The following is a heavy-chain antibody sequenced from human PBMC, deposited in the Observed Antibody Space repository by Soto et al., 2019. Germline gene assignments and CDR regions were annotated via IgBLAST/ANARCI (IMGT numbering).Heavy chain of an antibody. Sequence: SETLSLTCAVSGGSIDNSHSFWGWVRQPPGRGLEFLGSVYYSGGTYYNPSLKSRVTVSVDTSNKQFSLSLRLATAEDTAVYFCARSIAVPSSHIDHWGQGIRVTVSS. CDR2: VYYSGGT. J-gene: IGHJ4*02. D-gene: IGHD6-6*01. CDR1: GGSIDNSHSF. V-gene: IGHV4-39*07. CDR3: ARSIAVPSSHIDH.